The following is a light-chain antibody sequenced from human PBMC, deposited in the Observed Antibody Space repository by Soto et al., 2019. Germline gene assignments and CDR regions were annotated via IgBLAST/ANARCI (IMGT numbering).Light chain of an antibody. V-gene: IGLV1-44*01. CDR2: SDT. J-gene: IGLJ7*01. Sequence: QSVLSQEPSVSGTPGQRVAMACSGGNSNIGKNSVNWYRQVPGTVPQLLIYSDTLRSFGIPDRFSASKSDTSASLAIGGLQSDDEALYFCAAWDDSLNGLVFGGGTQLTVL. CDR1: NSNIGKNS. CDR3: AAWDDSLNGLV.